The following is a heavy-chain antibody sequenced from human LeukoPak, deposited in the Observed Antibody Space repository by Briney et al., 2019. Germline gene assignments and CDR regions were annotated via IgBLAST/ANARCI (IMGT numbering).Heavy chain of an antibody. J-gene: IGHJ3*02. Sequence: SETLSLTCTVSGGSISSSSYYWGWIRQPPGKGLEWIGSVYYSGSTYYNPSLKSRVTISVDTSKNQFSLKLSSVTAADTAVYYCARYTLTPITMVRGVNDAFDIWGQGTMVTVSS. CDR1: GGSISSSSYY. V-gene: IGHV4-39*07. CDR3: ARYTLTPITMVRGVNDAFDI. CDR2: VYYSGST. D-gene: IGHD3-10*01.